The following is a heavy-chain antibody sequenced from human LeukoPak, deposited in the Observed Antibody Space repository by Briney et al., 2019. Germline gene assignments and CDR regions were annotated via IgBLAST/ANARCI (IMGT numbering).Heavy chain of an antibody. CDR1: GGSVSSGDYY. CDR3: ARDREVAVAGTDY. Sequence: SQTLSLTCTVSGGSVSSGDYYWSWIRQPPGKGLEWIGYIYYSGSTYYNPSLKSRVTISVDTSKNRFSLKLSSVTAADTAVYYCARDREVAVAGTDYWGQGTLVTVSS. CDR2: IYYSGST. V-gene: IGHV4-30-4*08. D-gene: IGHD6-19*01. J-gene: IGHJ4*02.